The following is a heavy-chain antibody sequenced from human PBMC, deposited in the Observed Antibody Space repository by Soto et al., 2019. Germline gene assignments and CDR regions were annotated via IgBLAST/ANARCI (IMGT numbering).Heavy chain of an antibody. CDR1: GFTFRSYW. J-gene: IGHJ4*02. V-gene: IGHV3-7*01. CDR3: ASPRGGGYRIFDY. Sequence: EVQLVESGGGLVRPGGSLRLSCVASGFTFRSYWMTWIRQAPGKGLEWVGNIKEDGSEEKYVDSVKSRFTISRDNAKNSLYLQMNSLRVEDTAIYYCASPRGGGYRIFDYWGRGTLVTVSS. D-gene: IGHD1-26*01. CDR2: IKEDGSEE.